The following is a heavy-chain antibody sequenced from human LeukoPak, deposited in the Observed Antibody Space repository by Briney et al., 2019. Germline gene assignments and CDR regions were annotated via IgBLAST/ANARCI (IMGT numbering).Heavy chain of an antibody. V-gene: IGHV4-34*01. CDR3: ARVPGAVGYYYMDV. CDR1: GGSFSGYY. Sequence: PSETLSLTCAVYGGSFSGYYWSWIRQPPGKGLGWIGEINHSGSTNYNPSLRSRVTISVDTSKNQFSLKLRYVTAADTAVYYCARVPGAVGYYYMDVWGKGTTVTVSS. CDR2: INHSGST. D-gene: IGHD2-2*01. J-gene: IGHJ6*03.